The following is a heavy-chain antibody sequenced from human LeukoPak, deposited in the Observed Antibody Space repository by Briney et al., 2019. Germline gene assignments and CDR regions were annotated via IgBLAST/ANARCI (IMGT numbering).Heavy chain of an antibody. CDR1: GGSFSGYY. D-gene: IGHD5-24*01. J-gene: IGHJ6*02. Sequence: SETLSLTCAVYGGSFSGYYWSWVRQPPGKGLEWIGEINHSGSTNYNPSLKSRVTISVDTSKNQFSLKLSSVTAADTAVYYCARKRWLQLRGYYYYYGMDVWGQGTTVTVSS. V-gene: IGHV4-34*01. CDR3: ARKRWLQLRGYYYYYGMDV. CDR2: INHSGST.